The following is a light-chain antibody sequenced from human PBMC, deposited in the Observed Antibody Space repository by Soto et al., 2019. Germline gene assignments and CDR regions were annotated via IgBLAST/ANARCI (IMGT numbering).Light chain of an antibody. CDR3: SSYTTRSTGV. CDR1: SGDVGGYNY. CDR2: DVT. Sequence: QSALTQPASVSGSPGQSITISCTGTSGDVGGYNYVSWYQQYPGKAPKLMIYDVTSRPSGVSNRFSGSKSGNTASLTISGLQAEDEADYYCSSYTTRSTGVFGGGTKVTVL. J-gene: IGLJ3*02. V-gene: IGLV2-14*01.